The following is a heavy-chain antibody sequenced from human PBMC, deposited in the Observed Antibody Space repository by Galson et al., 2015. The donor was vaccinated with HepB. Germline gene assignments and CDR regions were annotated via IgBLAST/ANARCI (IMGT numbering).Heavy chain of an antibody. CDR1: GDSVSSNSAA. CDR2: TYYRSKWYD. J-gene: IGHJ6*02. CDR3: AREVNGMDV. D-gene: IGHD3-10*01. Sequence: CAISGDSVSSNSAAWNWIRQSPPRGLEWLGRTYYRSKWYDDYAVSVKSRITINPDTSKNQFSLQLNSVTPEDTAVYYCAREVNGMDVWGQGTTVTVSS. V-gene: IGHV6-1*01.